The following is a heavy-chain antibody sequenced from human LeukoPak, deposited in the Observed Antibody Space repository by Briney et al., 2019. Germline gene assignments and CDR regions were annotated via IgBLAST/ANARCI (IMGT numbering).Heavy chain of an antibody. CDR1: GYSFTNYW. D-gene: IGHD2-15*01. V-gene: IGHV5-51*01. J-gene: IGHJ3*02. CDR2: IYPGDSDT. Sequence: GESLKISCQGSGYSFTNYWIVWVRQMPGKGLEWMGIIYPGDSDTSYSPSFQGQVTISADKSISTAYLQWSSLKASDTAMYYCARPKTETGYDAFDIWGQGTMVSV. CDR3: ARPKTETGYDAFDI.